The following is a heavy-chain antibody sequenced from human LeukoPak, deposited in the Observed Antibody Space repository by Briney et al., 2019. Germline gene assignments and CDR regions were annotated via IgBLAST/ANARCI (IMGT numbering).Heavy chain of an antibody. CDR2: MYYSGST. D-gene: IGHD4/OR15-4a*01. CDR3: ARRTIQAGTPFDY. V-gene: IGHV4-39*01. CDR1: GGSISSSSYY. J-gene: IGHJ4*02. Sequence: SETLSLTCTVSGGSISSSSYYWGWIRQPPGKGLEWIGSMYYSGSTYYNPSLKSRVTISIDTSKNQFSLKLSSVTAADTAVYFCARRTIQAGTPFDYWGQGALVTVSS.